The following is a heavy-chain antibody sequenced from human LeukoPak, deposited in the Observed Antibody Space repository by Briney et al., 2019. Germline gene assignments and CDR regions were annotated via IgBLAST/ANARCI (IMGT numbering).Heavy chain of an antibody. D-gene: IGHD3-22*01. Sequence: SETLSLTCTVSGGSISSSSYYWGWIRQPPGKGLEWIGSIYYSGSTYYNPSLKSRVTISVDTSKNQFSLKLSSVTAADTAVYYCARDPDYYDSSGYYHPWYYWGQGTLVTVSS. V-gene: IGHV4-39*07. CDR1: GGSISSSSYY. J-gene: IGHJ4*02. CDR2: IYYSGST. CDR3: ARDPDYYDSSGYYHPWYY.